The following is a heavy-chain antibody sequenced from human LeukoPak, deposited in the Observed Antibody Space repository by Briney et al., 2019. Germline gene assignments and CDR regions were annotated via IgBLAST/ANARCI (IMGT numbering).Heavy chain of an antibody. Sequence: GGALRLSCAASGFTFSSYEMNWVRQAPGKGLEWVSYISSSGSTIYYADSVKGRFTISRDNAKNSLYLQMNSLRAEDTAVYYCAELGITMIGGVWGKGTTVTISS. V-gene: IGHV3-48*03. CDR2: ISSSGSTI. J-gene: IGHJ6*04. CDR1: GFTFSSYE. CDR3: AELGITMIGGV. D-gene: IGHD3-10*02.